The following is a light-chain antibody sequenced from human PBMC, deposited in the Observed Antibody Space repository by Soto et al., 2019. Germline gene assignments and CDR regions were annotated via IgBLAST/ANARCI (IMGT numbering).Light chain of an antibody. Sequence: DILMTQSPDSLAVSLGERATINCKASQSVLYSSNNKNHLAWYQQKPGQPPKLVIYWASTRESGVPDRFSGSGSGTDFPLTISSLQAEDVEVYYCYQYFSTPLTFGGGTKVDLK. CDR3: YQYFSTPLT. CDR2: WAS. V-gene: IGKV4-1*01. J-gene: IGKJ4*01. CDR1: QSVLYSSNNKNH.